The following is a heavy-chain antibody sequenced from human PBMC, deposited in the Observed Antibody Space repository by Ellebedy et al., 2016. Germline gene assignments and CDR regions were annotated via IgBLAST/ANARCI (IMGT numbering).Heavy chain of an antibody. CDR1: GYSSTDYW. D-gene: IGHD3-10*01. CDR3: ARHGYYGSGSFSSRAYDS. J-gene: IGHJ4*02. CDR2: IYPGDSDT. V-gene: IGHV5-51*01. Sequence: GGSLRLSXKGSGYSSTDYWIGWVRQMPGKGLEWMGIIYPGDSDTRYSPSFQGQVTISADKSIRIAYLQWSSLMASDTAMYYCARHGYYGSGSFSSRAYDSWGQGTLVTVSS.